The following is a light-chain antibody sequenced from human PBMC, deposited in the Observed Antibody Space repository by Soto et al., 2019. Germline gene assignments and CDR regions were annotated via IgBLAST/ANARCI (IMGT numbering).Light chain of an antibody. V-gene: IGKV1-39*01. J-gene: IGKJ3*01. CDR2: AAF. Sequence: DIQMTQSPSSLSASVGDRVTITCRASQSISNYLNWYQQKPGKAPMLLIYAAFRLQSGVPSRFSGRGSGADFTLTISSLQHEDFATYSFQRRYTTLLTFGPGTKVDI. CDR3: QRRYTTLLT. CDR1: QSISNY.